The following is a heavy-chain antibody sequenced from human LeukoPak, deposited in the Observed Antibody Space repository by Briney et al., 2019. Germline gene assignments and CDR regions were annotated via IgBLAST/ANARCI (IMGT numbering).Heavy chain of an antibody. Sequence: SETLSLTCAVYGGSFSGYYWSWIRQPPGKGLGWIGEINHSGSTNYNPSLKSRVTISVDTSKNQFSLKLSSVTAADTAVYYCARVYSSSWYKNDYWGQGTLVTVSS. CDR2: INHSGST. CDR1: GGSFSGYY. CDR3: ARVYSSSWYKNDY. D-gene: IGHD6-13*01. V-gene: IGHV4-34*01. J-gene: IGHJ4*02.